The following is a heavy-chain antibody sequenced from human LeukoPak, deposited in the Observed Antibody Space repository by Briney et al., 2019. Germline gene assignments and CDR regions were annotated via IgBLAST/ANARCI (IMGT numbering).Heavy chain of an antibody. D-gene: IGHD6-19*01. CDR2: FCCGGNT. CDR1: GDSISNSDYY. CDR3: VNENSSGWYVDY. V-gene: IGHV4-39*01. Sequence: SETLSLTCTVSGDSISNSDYYWGWIRQPPGKGLEWIGSFCCGGNTPYNPSLKSRVTISVDTSQNQFSLKLSSVTAADTAVYYCVNENSSGWYVDYWGQGTLVTVSS. J-gene: IGHJ4*02.